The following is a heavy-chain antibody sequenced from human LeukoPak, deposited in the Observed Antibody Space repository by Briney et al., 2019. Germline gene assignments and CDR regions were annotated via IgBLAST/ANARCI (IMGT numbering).Heavy chain of an antibody. V-gene: IGHV3-7*01. Sequence: PGGSLRLSCAASGFRFSGFWMSWVRQAPGKGPEWVANINQESSEKYYVDSVRGRFTISSDNAKNSLSLQMNSLRVEDTAVYYCAREVDRSFGYWGQGNVVTVSS. CDR3: AREVDRSFGY. CDR1: GFRFSGFW. CDR2: INQESSEK. D-gene: IGHD1-26*01. J-gene: IGHJ4*02.